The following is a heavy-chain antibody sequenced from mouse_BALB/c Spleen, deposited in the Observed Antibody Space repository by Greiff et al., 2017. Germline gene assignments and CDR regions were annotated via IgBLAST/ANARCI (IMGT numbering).Heavy chain of an antibody. D-gene: IGHD2-4*01. J-gene: IGHJ3*01. V-gene: IGHV5-4*02. CDR2: ISDGGSYT. CDR1: GFTFSDYY. CDR3: ARGGWDYDRGFAY. Sequence: EVKLMESGGGLVKPGGSLKLSCAASGFTFSDYYMYWVRQTPEKRLEWVATISDGGSYTYYPDSVKGRFTISRDNAKNNLYLQMSSLKSEDTAMYCGARGGWDYDRGFAYWGQGTLVTVSA.